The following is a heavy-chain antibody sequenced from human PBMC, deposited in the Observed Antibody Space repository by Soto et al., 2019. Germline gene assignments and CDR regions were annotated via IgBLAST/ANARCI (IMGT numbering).Heavy chain of an antibody. D-gene: IGHD6-19*01. CDR1: GFTFSNYA. J-gene: IGHJ4*02. CDR2: ITSAGST. Sequence: EVQLLESGGDLAQPGGSLRLICAASGFTFSNYAMTWVRQSPGKGLEWVSTITSAGSTFYGDTVKGRFTISRDNSKSTLYLQMNSLGAEDTAVYYCAKTDNFPSQSSGWANRFDSWGQGTLVTVSS. V-gene: IGHV3-23*01. CDR3: AKTDNFPSQSSGWANRFDS.